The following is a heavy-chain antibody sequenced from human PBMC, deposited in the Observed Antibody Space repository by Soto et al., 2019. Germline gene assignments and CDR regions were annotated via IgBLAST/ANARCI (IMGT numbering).Heavy chain of an antibody. Sequence: GGSLRLSCAASGFTFSSYWMSWVRQAPGKGLEWVANIKQDGSEKYYVDSVKGRFTISRDNAKNSLYLQMNSLRAEDTAVYYCCLDRVLRSLRLGGEYAFDIWGQGTMVTVSS. CDR2: IKQDGSEK. D-gene: IGHD3-3*01. J-gene: IGHJ3*02. CDR1: GFTFSSYW. CDR3: CLDRVLRSLRLGGEYAFDI. V-gene: IGHV3-7*01.